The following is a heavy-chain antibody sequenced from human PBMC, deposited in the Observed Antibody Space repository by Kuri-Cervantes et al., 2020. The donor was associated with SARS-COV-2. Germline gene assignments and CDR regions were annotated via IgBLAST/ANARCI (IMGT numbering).Heavy chain of an antibody. CDR2: INHRGDT. J-gene: IGHJ6*03. Sequence: SQTLSLTCALYYGTLTGYQCSWIRQPPGKGLEWIGGINHRGDTYYNPSLEGRVTISRDTSENKFSLRLSSVTAADTAVYYCARGINGYFFFYYLDVWGKGTTVTVSS. V-gene: IGHV4-34*01. CDR1: YGTLTGYQ. CDR3: ARGINGYFFFYYLDV. D-gene: IGHD3-22*01.